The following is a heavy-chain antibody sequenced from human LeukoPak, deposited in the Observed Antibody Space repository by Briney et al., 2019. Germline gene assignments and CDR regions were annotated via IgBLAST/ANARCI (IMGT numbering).Heavy chain of an antibody. D-gene: IGHD3-10*01. V-gene: IGHV4-34*01. CDR1: GGSFSGYY. CDR2: INHSGST. Sequence: SETLSLTCAVYGGSFSGYYWSWIRQSPGKGLEWIGEINHSGSTNYNPSLKSRVTISVDRSKNQFSLKLSSVTAADTAVYYCASSYGSGSYSAGYWGQGTLVTVSS. CDR3: ASSYGSGSYSAGY. J-gene: IGHJ4*02.